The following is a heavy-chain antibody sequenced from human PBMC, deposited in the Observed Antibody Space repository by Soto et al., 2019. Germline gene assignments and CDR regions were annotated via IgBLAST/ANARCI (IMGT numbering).Heavy chain of an antibody. CDR3: ARVRGSSGWYGGYYYYGMDV. V-gene: IGHV4-34*01. CDR1: GGSFSGYC. J-gene: IGHJ6*02. CDR2: INHSGST. Sequence: SETLSLTCAVYGGSFSGYCWSWIRQPPGKGLEWIGEINHSGSTNYNPSLKSRVTISVDTSKNQFSLKLSSVTAADTAVYYCARVRGSSGWYGGYYYYGMDVWGQGTTVTVSS. D-gene: IGHD6-19*01.